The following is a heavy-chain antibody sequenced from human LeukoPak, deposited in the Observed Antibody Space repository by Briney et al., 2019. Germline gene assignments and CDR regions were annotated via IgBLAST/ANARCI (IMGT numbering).Heavy chain of an antibody. CDR1: GGSISSYY. CDR3: ARQSDGGNSDADI. V-gene: IGHV4-59*08. CDR2: IYYSGST. D-gene: IGHD4-23*01. Sequence: SETLSLTCTVSGGSISSYYWSWIRQPPGKGLEWIGYIYYSGSTNYNPSLKSRVTISVDASKNQFSLKLSSVTAADTAVYYCARQSDGGNSDADIWGQGTMVTVSS. J-gene: IGHJ3*02.